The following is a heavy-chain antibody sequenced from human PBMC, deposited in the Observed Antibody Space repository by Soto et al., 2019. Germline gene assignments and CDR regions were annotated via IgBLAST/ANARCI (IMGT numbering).Heavy chain of an antibody. Sequence: WGKGSCKASGYTFTGYYVHWVRQAPGQGLEWMGWINPNSGGTNYAQKFQGWVTMTRDTSISTAYMELSRLRSEDTAVYYCAREGMDTRYYGMDVWGQGTTVTASS. CDR2: INPNSGGT. J-gene: IGHJ6*02. CDR3: AREGMDTRYYGMDV. CDR1: GYTFTGYY. D-gene: IGHD5-18*01. V-gene: IGHV1-2*04.